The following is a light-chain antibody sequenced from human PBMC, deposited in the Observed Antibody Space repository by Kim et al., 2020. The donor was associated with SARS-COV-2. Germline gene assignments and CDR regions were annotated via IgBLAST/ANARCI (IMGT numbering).Light chain of an antibody. Sequence: SVSPGQTVSLTCAGDKVETKNTCWYQQKAEQSPVMVIYQNAKRDQGIPDRLTGSHSGNTATLNISGAQAIDEADYYCQAWDSSTAIFGGGTQLTVL. V-gene: IGLV3-1*01. CDR2: QNA. CDR1: KVETKN. J-gene: IGLJ2*01. CDR3: QAWDSSTAI.